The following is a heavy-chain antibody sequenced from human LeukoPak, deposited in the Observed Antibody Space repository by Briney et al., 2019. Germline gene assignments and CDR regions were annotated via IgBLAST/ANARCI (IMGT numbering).Heavy chain of an antibody. V-gene: IGHV4-34*01. CDR2: INHSGST. J-gene: IGHJ4*02. CDR3: ARTYSGSYFRFDF. D-gene: IGHD1-26*01. CDR1: GGSFSGYY. Sequence: SETLSLTCAVYGGSFSGYYRTWIRQPPGKGLEWIGEINHSGSTNHNPSLKSRVTISVDSSKNQFSLNLSSVTAADTAVYYCARTYSGSYFRFDFWGQGTLVTVSS.